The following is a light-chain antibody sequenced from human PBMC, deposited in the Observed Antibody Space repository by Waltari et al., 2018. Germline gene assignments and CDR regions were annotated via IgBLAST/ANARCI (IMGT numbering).Light chain of an antibody. Sequence: SSELTQDPSVSVALGQTVRITCQGDSLRRFYASWYQQRPGQAPILVLYGQNNRPSGIPDRFSGSTSGNTASLTITGVQAEDEADYYCHSRDTSSTRVFGGGTRLTV. CDR1: SLRRFY. CDR2: GQN. V-gene: IGLV3-19*01. J-gene: IGLJ2*01. CDR3: HSRDTSSTRV.